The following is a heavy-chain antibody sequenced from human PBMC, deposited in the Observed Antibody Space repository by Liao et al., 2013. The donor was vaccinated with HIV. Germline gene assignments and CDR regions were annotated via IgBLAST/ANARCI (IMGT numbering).Heavy chain of an antibody. CDR3: AREVNPPQLGILNY. Sequence: QVQLQESGPGLVKPSQTLSLTCSVSGGSVSSYNYYWNWIRQPAGKGLEWIGRVYASGSTNYNPSLKSRVTISVDTSKNQFSLKVSSVTAADTAVYYCAREVNPPQLGILNYWGQGTLVTVSS. D-gene: IGHD7-27*01. J-gene: IGHJ4*02. CDR1: GGSVSSYNYY. CDR2: VYASGST. V-gene: IGHV4-61*02.